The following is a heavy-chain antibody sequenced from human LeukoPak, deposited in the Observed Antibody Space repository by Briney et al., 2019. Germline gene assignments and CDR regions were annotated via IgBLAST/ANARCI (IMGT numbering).Heavy chain of an antibody. D-gene: IGHD3-10*01. J-gene: IGHJ2*01. V-gene: IGHV1-18*01. CDR2: ISAYNGNT. Sequence: ASVKVSCKASGYTFTSYGISWVRQAPGQGLEWMGWISAYNGNTNYAQKLQGRVTMTTDTSTSTAYMELRSLRSDDTAVYYCARMGTNYYGSGRSKKPWYFDLWAVAPWSLSPQ. CDR1: GYTFTSYG. CDR3: ARMGTNYYGSGRSKKPWYFDL.